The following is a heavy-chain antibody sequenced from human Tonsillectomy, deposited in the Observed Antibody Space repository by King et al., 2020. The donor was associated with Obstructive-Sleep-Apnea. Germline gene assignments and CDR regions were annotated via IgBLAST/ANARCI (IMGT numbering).Heavy chain of an antibody. J-gene: IGHJ3*02. CDR3: TRLFSGDSSGWADI. D-gene: IGHD3-22*01. Sequence: VQLVESGAEVKKPGESLKISCVGSGYTFTNYWIGWVRQMPGKGLEYMGIIFPGDSDTRYSPSFQGQVTISADKSISTAYLQWSRLKASDTAMYYCTRLFSGDSSGWADIWGQGKMVTVSS. CDR2: IFPGDSDT. CDR1: GYTFTNYW. V-gene: IGHV5-51*01.